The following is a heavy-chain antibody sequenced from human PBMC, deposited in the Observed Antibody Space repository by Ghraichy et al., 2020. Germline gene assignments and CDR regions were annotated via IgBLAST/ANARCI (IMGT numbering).Heavy chain of an antibody. CDR1: GASISSGGYS. J-gene: IGHJ4*02. D-gene: IGHD1-20*01. CDR3: AREINYYFDF. V-gene: IGHV4-30-2*01. Sequence: SETLSLTCAVSGASISSGGYSWSWIRQPPGKGLECIGYIYPSGSTYYNPSLKSRVTISVDRSKNHFSLNLSSVTAADTAVYFCAREINYYFDFWGQGTLVTVSS. CDR2: IYPSGST.